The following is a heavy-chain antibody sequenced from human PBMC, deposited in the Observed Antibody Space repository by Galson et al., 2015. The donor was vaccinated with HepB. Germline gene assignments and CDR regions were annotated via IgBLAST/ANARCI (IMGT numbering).Heavy chain of an antibody. V-gene: IGHV3-33*01. J-gene: IGHJ4*02. CDR1: GFSFSSYG. CDR3: ARGRGTSYFDVLYFDS. D-gene: IGHD3-16*01. CDR2: IWFDGTNK. Sequence: SLRLSCAASGFSFSSYGMHWVRQAPGKGLERVAVIWFDGTNKYYGDSVKGRFTISRDNSLNTLYLEMNSLRVEDTAVYYCARGRGTSYFDVLYFDSWGQGTLVTVSS.